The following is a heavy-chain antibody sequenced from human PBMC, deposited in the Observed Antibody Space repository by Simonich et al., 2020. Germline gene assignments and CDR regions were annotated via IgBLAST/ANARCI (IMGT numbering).Heavy chain of an antibody. Sequence: QVQLQQWGAGLLKPSETLSLTCAVYGGSFSGYYWSWIRQPPGKGLEWIGEINHSGSTNYNPSLKSRVTISVDTSKNQFSLKLSSVTAADTAVYYCARKRFLEWFFDYWGQGTLVTVSS. V-gene: IGHV4-34*01. J-gene: IGHJ4*02. CDR3: ARKRFLEWFFDY. CDR1: GGSFSGYY. D-gene: IGHD3-3*01. CDR2: INHSGST.